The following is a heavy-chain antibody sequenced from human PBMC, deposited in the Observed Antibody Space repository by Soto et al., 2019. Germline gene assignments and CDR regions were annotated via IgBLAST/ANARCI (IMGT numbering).Heavy chain of an antibody. V-gene: IGHV1-8*01. D-gene: IGHD2-21*01. J-gene: IGHJ4*02. CDR2: MNPTSGDT. CDR1: GYTFTSYD. Sequence: QVQLVQSGAEVKKPGASVKVSCKASGYTFTSYDISWVRQATGQGLEWMGWMNPTSGDTGYAQKFQGRLTMTRNTSITTAYMERSSLRSEDTAIYYFARGFIPGTLVYWGQGTLATVSS. CDR3: ARGFIPGTLVY.